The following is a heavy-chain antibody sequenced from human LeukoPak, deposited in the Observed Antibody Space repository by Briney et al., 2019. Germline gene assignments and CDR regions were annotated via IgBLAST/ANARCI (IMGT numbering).Heavy chain of an antibody. V-gene: IGHV1-8*01. CDR3: ATVNYYDSSGYYGSRYDY. Sequence: ASVKVSCKASGYTFTSYDINWVRQATGQGLEWMGWMNPNSGNTGYAQKFQGRVTMTRNTSISTAYMELSSLRSEDTAVYYCATVNYYDSSGYYGSRYDYWGQGTLVTVSS. CDR2: MNPNSGNT. CDR1: GYTFTSYD. J-gene: IGHJ4*02. D-gene: IGHD3-22*01.